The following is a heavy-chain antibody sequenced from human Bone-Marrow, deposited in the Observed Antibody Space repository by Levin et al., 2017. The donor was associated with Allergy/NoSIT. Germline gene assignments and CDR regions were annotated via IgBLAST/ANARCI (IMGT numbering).Heavy chain of an antibody. CDR1: GLSLSTYA. Sequence: PGGSLRLSCAASGLSLSTYAMHWVRQAPVKGLEWVAGISYDGSTEYYAESEKGRFTISRDNSKSTLYLQMNSLRVEDTAMYYCTRGVPSDFWSGVYPDYWYFDLWGRGTLVTVSS. J-gene: IGHJ2*01. CDR3: TRGVPSDFWSGVYPDYWYFDL. V-gene: IGHV3-30-3*01. D-gene: IGHD3-3*01. CDR2: ISYDGSTE.